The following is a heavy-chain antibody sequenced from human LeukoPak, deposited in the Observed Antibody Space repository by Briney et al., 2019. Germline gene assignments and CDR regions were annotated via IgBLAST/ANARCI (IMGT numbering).Heavy chain of an antibody. Sequence: SETLSLTCTVSGGSISSYYWSWIRQPPRKGLEWIGYIYYSGSTNYNPSLKSRVTISVDTSKNQFSLKLSSVTAADTAVYYCARGSYSSSWYYFDYWGQGALVTVSS. V-gene: IGHV4-59*08. CDR2: IYYSGST. J-gene: IGHJ4*02. CDR3: ARGSYSSSWYYFDY. CDR1: GGSISSYY. D-gene: IGHD6-13*01.